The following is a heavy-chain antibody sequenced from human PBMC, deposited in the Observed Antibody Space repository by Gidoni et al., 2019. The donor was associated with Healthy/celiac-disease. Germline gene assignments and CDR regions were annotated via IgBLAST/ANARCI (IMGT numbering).Heavy chain of an antibody. D-gene: IGHD6-13*01. Sequence: QVTLKESGPVLVKPTETLTLTCTVSGFSLSNARMGVSWIRQPPGKALEWLAHIFSNDEKSYSTSLKSRLTISKDTSKSQVVLTMTNMDPVDTATYYCARIRRSSSWYGAVWFDPWGQGTLVTVSS. CDR3: ARIRRSSSWYGAVWFDP. J-gene: IGHJ5*02. V-gene: IGHV2-26*01. CDR1: GFSLSNARMG. CDR2: IFSNDEK.